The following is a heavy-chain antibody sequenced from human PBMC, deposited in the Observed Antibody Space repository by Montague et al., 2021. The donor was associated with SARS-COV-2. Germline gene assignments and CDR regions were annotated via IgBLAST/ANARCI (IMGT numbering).Heavy chain of an antibody. CDR2: IYACGST. Sequence: SEILSLPFLLSFFSLPLSSWRWVRQPAGKGLEWIGHIYACGSTNYSPSLKSRVRLSIDNPKNQFSLKLESLTAADTAVYYCVRDGGNWYYFDYWGQGALVTVSS. D-gene: IGHD3-16*01. CDR3: VRDGGNWYYFDY. V-gene: IGHV4-4*07. CDR1: FFSLPLSS. J-gene: IGHJ4*02.